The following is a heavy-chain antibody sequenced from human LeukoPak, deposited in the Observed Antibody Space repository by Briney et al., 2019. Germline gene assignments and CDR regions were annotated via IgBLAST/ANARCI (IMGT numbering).Heavy chain of an antibody. V-gene: IGHV3-30*18. D-gene: IGHD1-26*01. CDR2: IWSGGTDK. J-gene: IGHJ4*02. Sequence: PGRSLRLSCAASGFTFSNYGMHWVRQAPGKGLEWVAVIWSGGTDKYYADSVKGRFTASRDNSKNTLYLQMNSLRAEDTAVYYCGKRLTSWELEYWGQGTLVTVSS. CDR1: GFTFSNYG. CDR3: GKRLTSWELEY.